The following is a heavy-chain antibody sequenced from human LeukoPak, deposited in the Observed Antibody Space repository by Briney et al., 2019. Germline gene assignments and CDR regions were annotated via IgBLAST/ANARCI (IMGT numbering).Heavy chain of an antibody. CDR1: GFTFRNYW. Sequence: GGSLRLSCVASGFTFRNYWMSWVRQAPGKGLEWVANIKQDGSEKYYVDSVKGRFTISRDNAKNSLYLQMNSLRAEDTAVYYCARYYSPYYYYMDVWGKGTTVTISS. CDR2: IKQDGSEK. J-gene: IGHJ6*03. D-gene: IGHD2-21*01. CDR3: ARYYSPYYYYMDV. V-gene: IGHV3-7*01.